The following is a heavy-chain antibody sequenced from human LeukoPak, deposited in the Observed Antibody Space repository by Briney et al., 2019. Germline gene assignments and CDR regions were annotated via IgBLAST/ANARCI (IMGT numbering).Heavy chain of an antibody. CDR2: IYYSGST. Sequence: SETLSLTCTVSGGSVSSGSFYWSWIRQPPGKGLEWIGYIYYSGSTNYNSSLKSRVTMSVDTSKNQFSLKLRSVTAADTAVYYCARDRSGSYSYNWFDPWGQGILVTVSS. D-gene: IGHD1-26*01. V-gene: IGHV4-61*01. J-gene: IGHJ5*02. CDR1: GGSVSSGSFY. CDR3: ARDRSGSYSYNWFDP.